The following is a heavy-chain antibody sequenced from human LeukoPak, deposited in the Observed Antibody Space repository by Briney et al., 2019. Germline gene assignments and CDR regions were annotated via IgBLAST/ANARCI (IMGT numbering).Heavy chain of an antibody. J-gene: IGHJ3*01. CDR2: ISNDGNNK. D-gene: IGHD2-8*02. V-gene: IGHV3-30-3*01. CDR1: RFTFSGYA. CDR3: ARAPRSARYCTSVGCRREVLDL. Sequence: GSLRLSCAASRFTFSGYAMHWVRQAPGKGLEWVAVISNDGNNKNYADSVKGRFTISGDNSKNTLYLQMDSPRDEDTAVFYCARAPRSARYCTSVGCRREVLDLWGQGTMVIVSA.